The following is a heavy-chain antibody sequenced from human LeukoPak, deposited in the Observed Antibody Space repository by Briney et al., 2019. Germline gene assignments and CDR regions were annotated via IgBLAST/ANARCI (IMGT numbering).Heavy chain of an antibody. J-gene: IGHJ4*02. CDR2: ISGSGDNT. CDR3: AKESTKSHYDYVWGSYRPDY. CDR1: GFTFRNYA. D-gene: IGHD3-16*02. V-gene: IGHV3-23*01. Sequence: PGGSLRLSCAASGFTFRNYAMTWVRQAPGKGLELVSVISGSGDNTYYADSVKGRFTISRDNSKNTLCLQMNSLRAEDTAEYYCAKESTKSHYDYVWGSYRPDYWGQGTLVTVSS.